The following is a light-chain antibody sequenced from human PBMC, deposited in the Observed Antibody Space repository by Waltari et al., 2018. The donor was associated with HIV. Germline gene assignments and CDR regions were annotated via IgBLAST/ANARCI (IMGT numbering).Light chain of an antibody. Sequence: QSALTQPRSVSGSPGQSVTISCTGTSSDVGAYNYVSWYQKHPGKAPKRMIYDVNKRPSWVPDRFSGSKSGKTASVDISGHHAEVESEYYCCSYAGIWGVFVTWTKVTVL. CDR3: CSYAGIWGV. CDR1: SSDVGAYNY. J-gene: IGLJ1*01. CDR2: DVN. V-gene: IGLV2-11*01.